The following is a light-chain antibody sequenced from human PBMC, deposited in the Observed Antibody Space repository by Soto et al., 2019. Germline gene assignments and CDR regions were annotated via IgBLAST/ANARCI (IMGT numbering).Light chain of an antibody. CDR1: SSDVGSYNV. V-gene: IGLV2-23*02. J-gene: IGLJ2*01. Sequence: QSALTQPASVSRSPGQSITISCTGTSSDVGSYNVVSWYQQHPGKAPKLMIYEVTKRPSGVSNRFSGSKSGNTASLTISGLQAEDEADYYCCSYAGSSTPVVFGGGTKVTV. CDR2: EVT. CDR3: CSYAGSSTPVV.